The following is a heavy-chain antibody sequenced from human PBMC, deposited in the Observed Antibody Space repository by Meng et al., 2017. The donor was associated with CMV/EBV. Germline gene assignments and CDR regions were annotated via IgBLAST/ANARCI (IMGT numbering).Heavy chain of an antibody. V-gene: IGHV3-21*01. CDR1: GFTFSSYS. CDR2: ISSSSSYI. D-gene: IGHD3-3*01. CDR3: ARATYYDVWSGYYGY. J-gene: IGHJ4*02. Sequence: GESLKISCAASGFTFSSYSMNWVRQAPGKGLEWVSSISSSSSYIYYADSVKGRFTISRDNAKNSLYLQMNSLRAEDTAVYYCARATYYDVWSGYYGYWGQGTLVTVSS.